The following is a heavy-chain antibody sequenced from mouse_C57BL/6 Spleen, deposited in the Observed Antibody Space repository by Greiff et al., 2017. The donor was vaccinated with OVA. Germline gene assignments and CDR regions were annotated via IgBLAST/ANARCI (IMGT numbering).Heavy chain of an antibody. D-gene: IGHD1-1*01. CDR2: IDPSDSET. CDR1: GYTFTSYW. V-gene: IGHV1-52*01. Sequence: QVQLQQPGAELVRPGSSVKLSCKASGYTFTSYWMHWVKQRPIQGLEWIGNIDPSDSETHYNQKFKDKATLTVDKSSSTAYMELRSLTSEDTAVYYCAKRGEVITTVVDGWYFDVWGTGTTVTVSS. J-gene: IGHJ1*03. CDR3: AKRGEVITTVVDGWYFDV.